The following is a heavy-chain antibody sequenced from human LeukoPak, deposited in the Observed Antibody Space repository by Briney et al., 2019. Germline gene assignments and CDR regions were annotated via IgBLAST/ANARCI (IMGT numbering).Heavy chain of an antibody. D-gene: IGHD1-1*01. CDR2: ISGSGDST. Sequence: PGGSLRLSCAASGFTFSSYAMNWVRQAPGKGLERVSTISGSGDSTYYADSVKGRFTISRDNSKNTLYLQVNGLRAEDTAVYYCARATGTTHYYYYGMDVWGQGTTVTVSS. CDR3: ARATGTTHYYYYGMDV. J-gene: IGHJ6*02. CDR1: GFTFSSYA. V-gene: IGHV3-23*01.